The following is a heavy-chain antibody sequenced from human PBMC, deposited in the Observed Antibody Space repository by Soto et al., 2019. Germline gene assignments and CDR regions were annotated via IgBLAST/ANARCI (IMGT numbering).Heavy chain of an antibody. V-gene: IGHV6-1*01. J-gene: IGHJ6*02. CDR3: AREGRGYYDFWSGLPPDGMDV. CDR2: TYYRSKWYN. Sequence: PSQTLSLTCVISGDRVSSNTAAWNWIRQSPSRGLEWLGRTYYRSKWYNDYAVSVKSRITINPDTSKNQFSLQLNSVTPEDTAVYYCAREGRGYYDFWSGLPPDGMDVWGQGTTVTVSS. D-gene: IGHD3-3*01. CDR1: GDRVSSNTAA.